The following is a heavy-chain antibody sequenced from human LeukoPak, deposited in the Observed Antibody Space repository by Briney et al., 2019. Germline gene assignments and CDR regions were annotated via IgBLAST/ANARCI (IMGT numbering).Heavy chain of an antibody. J-gene: IGHJ5*02. CDR3: SRDRLGGLDL. V-gene: IGHV3-21*01. CDR1: GFDFSTYA. Sequence: GGSLRLSCAASGFDFSTYAINWVRQAPGKGLEWVSSISTMSNYIFYGDSVEGRFTISRDNAKNSVYLQMTSLRPEDTAVYYCSRDRLGGLDLWGQGTLVTVSS. D-gene: IGHD5-12*01. CDR2: ISTMSNYI.